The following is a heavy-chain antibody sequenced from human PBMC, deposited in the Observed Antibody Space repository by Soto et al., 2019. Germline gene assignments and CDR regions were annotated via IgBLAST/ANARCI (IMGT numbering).Heavy chain of an antibody. V-gene: IGHV1-8*01. CDR1: GYTFTSYD. CDR3: ARTLYGDNVDC. CDR2: MNPNRGKT. Sequence: QVQLVQSGAEVKKPGASVKVSCKASGYTFTSYDINWVRQATGQGLEWMGWMNPNRGKTGYAQKFKGRVTMTRNPSISTAYMELSSLRSEDTAVYYCARTLYGDNVDCWGQGTLVSVSS. J-gene: IGHJ4*02. D-gene: IGHD4-17*01.